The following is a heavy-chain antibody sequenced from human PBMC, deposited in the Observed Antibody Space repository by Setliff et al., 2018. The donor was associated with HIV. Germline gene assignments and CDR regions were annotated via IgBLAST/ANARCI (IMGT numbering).Heavy chain of an antibody. J-gene: IGHJ3*02. V-gene: IGHV4-31*02. Sequence: SETLSLTCSVSGGSISSGDYYWTWIRQHPGKGLEWIGYISYSGNTYYNPSLKSRVTISVDTSKNQFSLKLSSVTAADTAVYFCARESPGSDYYSNAFDIWGQGTMVTVS. CDR2: ISYSGNT. D-gene: IGHD3-22*01. CDR1: GGSISSGDYY. CDR3: ARESPGSDYYSNAFDI.